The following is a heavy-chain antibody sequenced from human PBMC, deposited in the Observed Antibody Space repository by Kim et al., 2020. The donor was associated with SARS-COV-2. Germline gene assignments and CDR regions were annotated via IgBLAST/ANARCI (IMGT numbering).Heavy chain of an antibody. V-gene: IGHV3-23*03. Sequence: LSLTCVASGFTFSSYAMSWLRQAPGKGLEWVSVIYSDGTTKFYVGSVMGRFTVSRDNSKDTLFLQMNNLRAEDTAVYFCAKDHFRSSGDFWGQGTLV. J-gene: IGHJ4*02. D-gene: IGHD3-3*02. CDR3: AKDHFRSSGDF. CDR1: GFTFSSYA. CDR2: IYSDGTTK.